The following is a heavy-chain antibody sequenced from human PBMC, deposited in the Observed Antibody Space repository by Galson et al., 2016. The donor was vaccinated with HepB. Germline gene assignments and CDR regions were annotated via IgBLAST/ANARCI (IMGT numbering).Heavy chain of an antibody. CDR3: ARFTYDNFCGRYHYFDS. V-gene: IGHV1-46*01. CDR2: IHPTSGSP. Sequence: SVKVSCKASGYTFTNYYMHWVRQAPGQGLEWMGLIHPTSGSPNYAQNFQDRVAMTRDTSTSTVYMELSSVTAADRGVYYCARFTYDNFCGRYHYFDSWGQGILVTVSS. CDR1: GYTFTNYY. J-gene: IGHJ4*02. D-gene: IGHD3-16*02.